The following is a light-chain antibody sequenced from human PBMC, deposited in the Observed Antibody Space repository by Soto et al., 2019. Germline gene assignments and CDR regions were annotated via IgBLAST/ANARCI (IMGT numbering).Light chain of an antibody. CDR1: SSDVGIYNL. V-gene: IGLV2-23*02. Sequence: QSALTQPASVSGSPGQSITISCTGTSSDVGIYNLVSWYQQHPGKAPKLIIYATRKRPSGVSNRYSGSKSGNTASLTISGLQAEDEANYHCCSYAGSITFTFGGGTKLTVL. CDR2: ATR. CDR3: CSYAGSITFT. J-gene: IGLJ2*01.